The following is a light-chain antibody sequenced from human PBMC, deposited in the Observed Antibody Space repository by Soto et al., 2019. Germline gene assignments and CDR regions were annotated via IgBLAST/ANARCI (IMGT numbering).Light chain of an antibody. CDR3: QSYDSSLSGYV. J-gene: IGLJ1*01. CDR1: SCNIGAGYD. CDR2: GNS. V-gene: IGLV1-40*01. Sequence: QSVLTQPPSVSGAPGQRVTISCTGSSCNIGAGYDVPWYQQLPGTAPKLLIYGNSNRPSGVPNRFSGSKSGTSASPAITGLQAEDEADYYCQSYDSSLSGYVFGTGTQLTVL.